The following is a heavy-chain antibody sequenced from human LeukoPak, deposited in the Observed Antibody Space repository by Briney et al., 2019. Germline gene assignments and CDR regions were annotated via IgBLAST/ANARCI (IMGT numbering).Heavy chain of an antibody. D-gene: IGHD4-17*01. J-gene: IGHJ6*02. CDR2: INAGNGNT. CDR3: ASEDYGDCPYGVYYYGMDV. CDR1: GYTFTSYA. Sequence: GASVKVSCTASGYTFTSYAMHWVRQAPGQRLEWMGWINAGNGNTKYSQKFQGRVTITGDTSASTAYMELSSLRSEDTAVYYCASEDYGDCPYGVYYYGMDVWGQGTTVTVSS. V-gene: IGHV1-3*01.